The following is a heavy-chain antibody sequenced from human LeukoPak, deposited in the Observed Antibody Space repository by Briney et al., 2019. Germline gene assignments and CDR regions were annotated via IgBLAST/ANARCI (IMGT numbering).Heavy chain of an antibody. D-gene: IGHD3-3*01. CDR3: ARGCRYYDFWSGYSDFDY. V-gene: IGHV4-34*01. CDR2: INHSGST. J-gene: IGHJ4*02. CDR1: GGSFSGYY. Sequence: SETLSLTCAVYGGSFSGYYWSWIRQPPGKGLEWIGEINHSGSTNYNPSLKSRVTISVDTSKNQFSLKLSSVTAADTAVYYCARGCRYYDFWSGYSDFDYWGQGTLVTVSS.